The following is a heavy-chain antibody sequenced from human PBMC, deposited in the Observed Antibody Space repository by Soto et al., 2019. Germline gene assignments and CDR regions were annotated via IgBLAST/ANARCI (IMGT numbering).Heavy chain of an antibody. V-gene: IGHV3-23*01. CDR2: ISGSGGSP. Sequence: EVQLLESGGGLVQPGGSLRLSCAASGFSFSAYALSWVRQAPGKGLGWVSGISGSGGSPYYADSVKGRFTISRDNSMNTLYLQMNSLRAEDTATYYCAKYTEVVVTAYFDYWGQGALVTVSS. J-gene: IGHJ4*02. CDR3: AKYTEVVVTAYFDY. D-gene: IGHD2-21*02. CDR1: GFSFSAYA.